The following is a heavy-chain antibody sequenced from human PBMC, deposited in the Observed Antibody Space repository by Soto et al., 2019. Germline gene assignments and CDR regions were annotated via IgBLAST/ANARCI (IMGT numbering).Heavy chain of an antibody. V-gene: IGHV4-39*01. J-gene: IGHJ5*02. CDR1: GGSISSSSYY. D-gene: IGHD3-22*01. Sequence: PLETLSLTCTVSGGSISSSSYYWGWIRQPPGKGLEWIGSIYYSGSTYYNPSLKSRVTISVDTSKNQFSLKLSSVTAADTAVYYCAVGGVYDSSGYAKGYSWFDPWGQGTLVTVSS. CDR3: AVGGVYDSSGYAKGYSWFDP. CDR2: IYYSGST.